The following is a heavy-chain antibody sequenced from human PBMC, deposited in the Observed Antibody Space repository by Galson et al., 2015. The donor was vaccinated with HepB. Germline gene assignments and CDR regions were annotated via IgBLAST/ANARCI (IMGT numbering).Heavy chain of an antibody. D-gene: IGHD3-3*01. CDR3: ARDDFWSGYYTGLFDP. V-gene: IGHV1-2*06. CDR2: INPNSGGT. Sequence: SVKVSCKASGYTFTGYYMHWVRQAPGQGLEWMARINPNSGGTNYAQKFQGRVTMTRDKSISTAYMELSRLRSDDTAVYYCARDDFWSGYYTGLFDPWGQGTLFTVSS. CDR1: GYTFTGYY. J-gene: IGHJ5*02.